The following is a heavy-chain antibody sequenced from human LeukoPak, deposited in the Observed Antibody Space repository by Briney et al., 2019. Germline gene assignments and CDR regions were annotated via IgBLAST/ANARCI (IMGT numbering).Heavy chain of an antibody. CDR3: TSDPRIGSYFDY. CDR2: VKSKADGGTT. Sequence: GGSLRLSCAASGFTFSSYAMNWVRQVPGKGMEWVGRVKSKADGGTTDYAAPVEGRFTISRDDSENTLYLQMNSLKTEDTAVYYCTSDPRIGSYFDYWGQGTLVTVSS. J-gene: IGHJ4*02. D-gene: IGHD1-26*01. CDR1: GFTFSSYA. V-gene: IGHV3-15*01.